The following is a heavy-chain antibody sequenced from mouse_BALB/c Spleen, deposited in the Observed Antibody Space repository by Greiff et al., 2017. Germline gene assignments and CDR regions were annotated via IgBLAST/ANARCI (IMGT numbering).Heavy chain of an antibody. CDR1: GFSFTSYG. J-gene: IGHJ4*01. CDR2: IWSGGST. Sequence: VQLQQSGPGLVQPAQCLSITCTASGFSFTSYGIHWVRQSPGKGLEWLGVIWSGGSTDYNAAFISSLSISKDNSKSHVFFKMNSLQANDNAIFYCARRYCNDLYAIDYWGQGNSGTVSS. D-gene: IGHD2-10*02. CDR3: ARRYCNDLYAIDY. V-gene: IGHV2-2*02.